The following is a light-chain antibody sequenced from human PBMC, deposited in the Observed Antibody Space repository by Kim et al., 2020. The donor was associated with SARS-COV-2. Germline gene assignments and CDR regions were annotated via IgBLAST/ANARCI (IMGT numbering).Light chain of an antibody. Sequence: SYELTQPPSVSVSPGQTASITCSGDELGDKYACWYQQKPGQSPVLVIYQDSKRPSGIPERFSGSNSGNTATLTISGTQAVDEADYYCQAWDSSTVVFGGG. CDR1: ELGDKY. V-gene: IGLV3-1*01. J-gene: IGLJ2*01. CDR2: QDS. CDR3: QAWDSSTVV.